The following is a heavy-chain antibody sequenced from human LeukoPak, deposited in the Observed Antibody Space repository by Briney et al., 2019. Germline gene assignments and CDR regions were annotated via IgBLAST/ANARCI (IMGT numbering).Heavy chain of an antibody. J-gene: IGHJ4*02. CDR3: AKAYYYDSSGYYFPSVY. CDR1: GFTFSSYA. D-gene: IGHD3-22*01. V-gene: IGHV3-23*01. Sequence: SGGSLRLSCAASGFTFSSYAMSWVRQAPGKGLEWVSAISGSGGSTYYADSVKGRFTISRDNSKNTLYLQMHSLRAEDTAVYYCAKAYYYDSSGYYFPSVYWGQGTLVTVSS. CDR2: ISGSGGST.